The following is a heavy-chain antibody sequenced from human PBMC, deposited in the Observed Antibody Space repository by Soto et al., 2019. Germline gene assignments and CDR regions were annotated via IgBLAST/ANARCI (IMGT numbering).Heavy chain of an antibody. CDR1: GFTFSVFA. CDR2: IGSSDI. J-gene: IGHJ3*02. D-gene: IGHD2-8*01. CDR3: AKDRFNGNGVFDGFDI. Sequence: GGSLRLSCSASGFTFSVFAMSWVRQAPGKGLEWVSTIGSSDIYYADAVKGRFTISRDNSRNTVSLQMNSLRADDTAVYYCAKDRFNGNGVFDGFDIWGPGTMVTVSS. V-gene: IGHV3-23*01.